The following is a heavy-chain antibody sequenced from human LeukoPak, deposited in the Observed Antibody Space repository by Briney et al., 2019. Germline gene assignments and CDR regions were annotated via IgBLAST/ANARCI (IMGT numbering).Heavy chain of an antibody. D-gene: IGHD3-22*01. CDR2: INPNSGGT. CDR1: GYTFTRYY. Sequence: ASVKVSCKASGYTFTRYYMHWLRQAPGQGLEWMGRINPNSGGTNYAQKFQGRVTMTRDTSISTAYMELSRLRSDDTAVYYCARGPQRTYYYDSSGSLDFDYWGQGTLVTVSS. CDR3: ARGPQRTYYYDSSGSLDFDY. V-gene: IGHV1-2*06. J-gene: IGHJ4*02.